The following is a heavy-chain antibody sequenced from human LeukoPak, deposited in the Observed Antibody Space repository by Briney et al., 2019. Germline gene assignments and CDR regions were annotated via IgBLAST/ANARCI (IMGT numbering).Heavy chain of an antibody. V-gene: IGHV3-48*03. CDR1: GFTFSSYE. CDR2: ISSSGSTK. CDR3: ARANADFWSGYSSYYYYYMDV. D-gene: IGHD3-3*01. J-gene: IGHJ6*03. Sequence: PGGSLRLSCAASGFTFSSYELNGVRQAPGKGLEWVSYISSSGSTKYYADSVKGRFTISRDNAKNTLYLQMNSLRAEDTAVYYCARANADFWSGYSSYYYYYMDVWGKGTTVTVSS.